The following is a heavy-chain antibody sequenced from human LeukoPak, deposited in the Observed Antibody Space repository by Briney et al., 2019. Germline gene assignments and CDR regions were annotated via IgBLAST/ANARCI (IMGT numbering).Heavy chain of an antibody. D-gene: IGHD6-13*01. V-gene: IGHV4-34*01. J-gene: IGHJ4*02. CDR1: GGSFSGYY. CDR3: AGGRAEKPGYSSSWYYFDY. CDR2: INHSGST. Sequence: SETLSLTCAVYGGSFSGYYWSWIRQPPGKGLEWIGEINHSGSTNYNPSLKSRVTISVDTSKNQFSLKLSSVTAADTAVYYCAGGRAEKPGYSSSWYYFDYWGQGTLVTVSS.